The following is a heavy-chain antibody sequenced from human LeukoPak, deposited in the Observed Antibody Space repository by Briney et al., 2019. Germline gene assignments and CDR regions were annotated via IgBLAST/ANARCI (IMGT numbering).Heavy chain of an antibody. J-gene: IGHJ4*02. V-gene: IGHV3-23*01. CDR3: AKVRGAVLLWFEGFDY. CDR2: ISGSGGST. D-gene: IGHD3-10*01. Sequence: GGSLRLSCAASGFTFSSYAMSWVRQAPGKGLEWVSAISGSGGSTHYADSVKGRFTISRDNSKNTLYLQMNSLRAEDTAVYYCAKVRGAVLLWFEGFDYWGQGTLVTVSS. CDR1: GFTFSSYA.